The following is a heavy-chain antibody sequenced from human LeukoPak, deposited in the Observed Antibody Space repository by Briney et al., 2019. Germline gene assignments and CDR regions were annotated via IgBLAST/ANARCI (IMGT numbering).Heavy chain of an antibody. CDR2: VYYSGST. CDR3: VASMVRGIIFDY. V-gene: IGHV4-59*01. Sequence: SPSETLSLTCTVSGGSISSYHWSWIRQPPGKGLEWIGYVYYSGSTNYNPSLKSRVTISVDTSKNQFSLKLSSVTAADTAVYYCVASMVRGIIFDYWGQGTLVTVSS. D-gene: IGHD3-10*01. J-gene: IGHJ4*02. CDR1: GGSISSYH.